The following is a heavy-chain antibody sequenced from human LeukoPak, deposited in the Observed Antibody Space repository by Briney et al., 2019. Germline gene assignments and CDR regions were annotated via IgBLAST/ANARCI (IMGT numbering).Heavy chain of an antibody. J-gene: IGHJ3*02. D-gene: IGHD3-22*01. CDR1: GGSISSYY. Sequence: SETLSLTCTVSGGSISSYYWSWNRQPPGKGLEWIGYIYYSGSTNYNPSLKSRVTISVDTSKNQFSLKLSSVTAADTAVYYCAREPHYYDSSGPRDAFDIWGQGTMVTVSS. V-gene: IGHV4-59*01. CDR2: IYYSGST. CDR3: AREPHYYDSSGPRDAFDI.